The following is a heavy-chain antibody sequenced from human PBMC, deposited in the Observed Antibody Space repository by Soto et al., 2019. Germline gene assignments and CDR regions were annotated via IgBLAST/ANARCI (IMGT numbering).Heavy chain of an antibody. V-gene: IGHV4-39*01. Sequence: SETLSLTCTVPGGSVSNSNYYWGWIRQSPGKGLEWIGSVYYRGRSYSKSSVKSRVTISVDTSKNQFSLNLNSVTASDTAVYYCVSQRTSVLTQAYFDYWGPGALVTVSS. CDR1: GGSVSNSNYY. J-gene: IGHJ4*02. CDR2: VYYRGRS. CDR3: VSQRTSVLTQAYFDY. D-gene: IGHD2-8*01.